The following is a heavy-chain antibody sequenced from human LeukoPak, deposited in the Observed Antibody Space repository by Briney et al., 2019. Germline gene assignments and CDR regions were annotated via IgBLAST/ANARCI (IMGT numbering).Heavy chain of an antibody. J-gene: IGHJ4*02. D-gene: IGHD1-26*01. Sequence: ASVKVSCKASGYTFTGYYVNWVRQAPGQGLEWMGRINPNNGATNYAQKLQGRVTITGDTSISTAYMELSSLRSDDTAVHYCTRESGSYHGNDYWGQGTLVTVSS. CDR3: TRESGSYHGNDY. CDR2: INPNNGAT. V-gene: IGHV1-2*06. CDR1: GYTFTGYY.